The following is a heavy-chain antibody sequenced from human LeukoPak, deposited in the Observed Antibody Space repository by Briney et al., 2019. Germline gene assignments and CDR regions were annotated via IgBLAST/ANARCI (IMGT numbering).Heavy chain of an antibody. D-gene: IGHD6-19*01. CDR2: IYSGGST. CDR1: GFTVSSNY. J-gene: IGHJ6*03. V-gene: IGHV3-66*01. Sequence: GGSLRLSCAASGFTVSSNYMSWARQAPGKGLEWVSVIYSGGSTHYADSVKGRFTISRDNSKNTLYLQMNSLRGEDTAVYYCARDRGGGWYNGYYYMDVWGKGTTVTISS. CDR3: ARDRGGGWYNGYYYMDV.